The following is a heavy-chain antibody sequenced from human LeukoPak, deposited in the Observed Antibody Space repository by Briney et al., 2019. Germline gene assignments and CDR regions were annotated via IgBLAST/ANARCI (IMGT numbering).Heavy chain of an antibody. CDR3: ARGDIVLGGGRNWFDP. CDR1: GGSISSHF. J-gene: IGHJ5*02. CDR2: ISTNGDT. D-gene: IGHD2-8*02. V-gene: IGHV4-4*07. Sequence: SETLFLTCTVSGGSISSHFCSWIRQPAGKGLEWIGRISTNGDTNYNPSLRSRITMSVDTSKNQFSLKLSSVTAADTAVYYCARGDIVLGGGRNWFDPWGQGTLVTVSS.